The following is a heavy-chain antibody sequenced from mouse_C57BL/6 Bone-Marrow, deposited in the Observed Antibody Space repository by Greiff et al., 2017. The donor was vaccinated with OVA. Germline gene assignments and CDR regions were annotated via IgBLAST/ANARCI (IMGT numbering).Heavy chain of an antibody. Sequence: VQLQQPGAELVRPGSSVKLSCKASGYTFTSYWMHWVKQRPIQGLEWIGNIDPSDSETHYNQKFKDKATLTVDKSSSTAYMQLSSLTSEDSAVYYCARSLYDYGGDWFAYWGQGTLVTVSA. J-gene: IGHJ3*01. CDR3: ARSLYDYGGDWFAY. CDR2: IDPSDSET. CDR1: GYTFTSYW. V-gene: IGHV1-52*01. D-gene: IGHD2-4*01.